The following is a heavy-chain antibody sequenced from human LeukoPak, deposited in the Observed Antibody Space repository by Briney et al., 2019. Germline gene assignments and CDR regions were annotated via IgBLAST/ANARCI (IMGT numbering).Heavy chain of an antibody. CDR2: ISGSGGST. J-gene: IGHJ6*03. CDR3: AKDFGALYGSGSYLPTDYYMDV. CDR1: GFTFSSYA. Sequence: GGSLRLSCAASGFTFSSYAMSWVRQAPGKGLEWVSAISGSGGSTYYADSVKGRFTISRDNSKNTLYLQMNSLRAEDTAVYYCAKDFGALYGSGSYLPTDYYMDVWGKGTTVTISS. D-gene: IGHD3-10*01. V-gene: IGHV3-23*01.